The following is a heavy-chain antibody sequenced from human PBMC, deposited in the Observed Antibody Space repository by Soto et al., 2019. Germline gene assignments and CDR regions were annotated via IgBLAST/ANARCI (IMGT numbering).Heavy chain of an antibody. Sequence: SETLSLTCAVYGGSFSGYYWSWIRQPPGKGLEWIGEINHSGSTNYNPSLKSRVTISVDTSKNQFSLKLSSVTAADTAVYYCARRVVVITTDTYYFDYWGQGTLVTVSS. D-gene: IGHD3-22*01. CDR2: INHSGST. V-gene: IGHV4-34*01. J-gene: IGHJ4*02. CDR1: GGSFSGYY. CDR3: ARRVVVITTDTYYFDY.